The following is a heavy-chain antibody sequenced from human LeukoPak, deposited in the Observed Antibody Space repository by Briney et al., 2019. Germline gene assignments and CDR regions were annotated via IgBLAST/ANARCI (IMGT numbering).Heavy chain of an antibody. CDR1: GGSISSGSYY. D-gene: IGHD4-11*01. CDR2: IYDSGNT. J-gene: IGHJ4*02. Sequence: SETLSLTCTVSGGSISSGSYYWGWIRQPPGKGLDWIGSIYDSGNTYYNPSLKSRVTISVDTSKNQFSLKLTSVTAADTAVYYCARFTPSSDYQFAFDYWGQGTLVTVAS. V-gene: IGHV4-39*01. CDR3: ARFTPSSDYQFAFDY.